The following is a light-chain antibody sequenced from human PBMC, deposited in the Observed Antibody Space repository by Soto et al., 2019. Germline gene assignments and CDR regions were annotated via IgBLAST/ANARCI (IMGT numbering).Light chain of an antibody. Sequence: DIVMTQPPDSLAVSLGERATINFKAIQMVLYSSDNNNYFAWYQQKPRQPPKLLIYWASTRESGVPDRFSGSGSGTDFTLTISSLQAEDVAVYYCQQYYSTPWTFGQGTKVDIK. CDR3: QQYYSTPWT. CDR2: WAS. J-gene: IGKJ1*01. V-gene: IGKV4-1*01. CDR1: QMVLYSSDNNNY.